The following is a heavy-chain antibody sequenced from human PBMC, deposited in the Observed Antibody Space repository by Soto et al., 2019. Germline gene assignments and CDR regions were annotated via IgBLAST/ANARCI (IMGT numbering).Heavy chain of an antibody. V-gene: IGHV3-23*01. J-gene: IGHJ4*02. CDR2: IDSSGVNT. CDR3: VSWVSAHFDY. Sequence: PGGSLRLSCAASRYTFKSHGLSWVRQAPGKGLEWVSTIDSSGVNTHYADSVKGRFTISRDNSRNTLHLQMHDLRADDTALYSCVSWVSAHFDYWGQGTVATVSS. CDR1: RYTFKSHG. D-gene: IGHD3-16*01.